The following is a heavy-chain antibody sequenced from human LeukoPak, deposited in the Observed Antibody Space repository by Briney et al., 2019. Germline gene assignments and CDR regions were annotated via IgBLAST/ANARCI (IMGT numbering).Heavy chain of an antibody. J-gene: IGHJ6*02. D-gene: IGHD2-2*01. CDR3: AKEYCSSTSCYYFFYYGMDV. Sequence: DPGGSLRLSCAASGFTFSSYGMHWVRQAPGKGLEWVAVISHDGSNKYYADSVKGRFTISRDNSKNTLYLQMNSLRAEDTAVYYCAKEYCSSTSCYYFFYYGMDVWGQGTTVTVSS. CDR2: ISHDGSNK. CDR1: GFTFSSYG. V-gene: IGHV3-30*18.